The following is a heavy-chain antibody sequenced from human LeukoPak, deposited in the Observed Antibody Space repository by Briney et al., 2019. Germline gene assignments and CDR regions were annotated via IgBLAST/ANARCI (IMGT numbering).Heavy chain of an antibody. CDR3: AGVEYSSGWPLDY. Sequence: PGRPLRLSCAASGFTFSSYGMHWVRQAPGKGLEWVAVIWYDGSNKYYADSVKGRFTISRDNSKNTLYLQMNSLRAEDTAVYYCAGVEYSSGWPLDYWGQGTLVTVSS. J-gene: IGHJ4*02. CDR1: GFTFSSYG. V-gene: IGHV3-33*01. D-gene: IGHD6-19*01. CDR2: IWYDGSNK.